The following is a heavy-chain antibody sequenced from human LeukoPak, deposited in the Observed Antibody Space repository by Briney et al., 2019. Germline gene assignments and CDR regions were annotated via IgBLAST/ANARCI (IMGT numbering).Heavy chain of an antibody. D-gene: IGHD1-26*01. J-gene: IGHJ4*02. CDR2: IWYDGSNK. Sequence: PGGSLRLSCAASGFTFSSYGMHWVRQAPGKGLEWVAVIWYDGSNKYYVDSVKGRFTISRDNSKNTLYLQMNSLRAEDTAVYYCARDGVGANGFDYWGQGTLVTVSS. V-gene: IGHV3-33*01. CDR1: GFTFSSYG. CDR3: ARDGVGANGFDY.